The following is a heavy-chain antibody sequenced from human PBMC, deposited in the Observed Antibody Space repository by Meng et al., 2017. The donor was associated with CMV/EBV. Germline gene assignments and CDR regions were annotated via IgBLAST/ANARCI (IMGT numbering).Heavy chain of an antibody. CDR3: ARDGRGIWDCSSTSCYNPYYYYGMDV. Sequence: ASVKVSCKASGYTFTSYGISWVRQAPGQGLEWMGWISAYNGNTNYAQKLQGRVTMTTDTSTSTAHMELRSLRSDDTAVYYCARDGRGIWDCSSTSCYNPYYYYGMDVWGQGTTVTVSS. D-gene: IGHD2-2*02. CDR1: GYTFTSYG. J-gene: IGHJ6*02. CDR2: ISAYNGNT. V-gene: IGHV1-18*01.